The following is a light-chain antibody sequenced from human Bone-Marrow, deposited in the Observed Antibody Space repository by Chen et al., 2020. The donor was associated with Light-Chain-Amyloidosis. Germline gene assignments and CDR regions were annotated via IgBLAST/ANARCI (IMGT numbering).Light chain of an antibody. CDR3: CSYAGRGKM. V-gene: IGLV2-23*01. Sequence: QSALTQPASVSGSPGPSITISCTGSSSDVGTYNLVSWYQNHPGKAPKLIIYDAKNRPSGVSNRFSGSRSGYTASLTISGLQAEDEADYYCCSYAGRGKMFGGGTKLTVL. CDR1: SSDVGTYNL. CDR2: DAK. J-gene: IGLJ3*02.